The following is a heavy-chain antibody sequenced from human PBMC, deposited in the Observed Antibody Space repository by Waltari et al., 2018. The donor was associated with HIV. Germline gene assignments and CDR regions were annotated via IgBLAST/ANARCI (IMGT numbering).Heavy chain of an antibody. D-gene: IGHD3-22*01. J-gene: IGHJ4*02. CDR1: GFPLASHY. CDR3: ARDKYYYDSSGVHPLDS. V-gene: IGHV3-48*03. Sequence: EVLLSGWGVGSVQPGGSLRFYGSPCGFPLASHYVDCARLAPGKGLEWISYISRTGTTKFYADSVRGRFTISRDNAKNSLFLQMNSLRAEDTAMYYCARDKYYYDSSGVHPLDSWGQGTLVTVSS. CDR2: ISRTGTTK.